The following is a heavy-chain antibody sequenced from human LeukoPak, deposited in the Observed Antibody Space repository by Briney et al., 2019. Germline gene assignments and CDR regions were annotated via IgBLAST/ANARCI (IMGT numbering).Heavy chain of an antibody. J-gene: IGHJ4*02. D-gene: IGHD3-22*01. CDR2: NRNKVNSYST. V-gene: IGHV3-72*01. CDR1: GFTFSDYY. Sequence: GGSLRLSCAASGFTFSDYYMAWVRQAPGKGLEWVGRNRNKVNSYSTEYAASVKGRFTISRDDSKNSVYLQMNSLKIEDTAVYFCARRDSNGYIPYWGQGTLVTASS. CDR3: ARRDSNGYIPY.